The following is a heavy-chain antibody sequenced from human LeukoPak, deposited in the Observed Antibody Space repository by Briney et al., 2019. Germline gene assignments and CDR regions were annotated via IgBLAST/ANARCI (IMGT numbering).Heavy chain of an antibody. CDR1: GGSISSSNW. D-gene: IGHD5-18*01. V-gene: IGHV4-4*02. J-gene: IGHJ3*02. CDR3: ARRWISDTFDAFDI. Sequence: SETLSLTCAVSGGSISSSNWWSWVRQPPGKGLEWIGEIYHSGSTNYNLSLKSRVTISVDKSKNQFSLKLSSVAAADTAVYYCARRWISDTFDAFDIWGQGTMVAVSS. CDR2: IYHSGST.